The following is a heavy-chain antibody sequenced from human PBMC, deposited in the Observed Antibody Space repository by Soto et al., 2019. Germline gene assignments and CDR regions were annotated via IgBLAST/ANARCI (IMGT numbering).Heavy chain of an antibody. V-gene: IGHV3-48*02. D-gene: IGHD2-21*01. CDR3: AREMIGGGGFDY. Sequence: PGGSLRLSCEASGFTFSSYSMNWARQAPGKGLEWVSYISSSSSTIYYADSVKGRFTISRDNAKNSLSLQMNSLRDEDTAVYYCAREMIGGGGFDYWGQGTPVTVSS. CDR2: ISSSSSTI. CDR1: GFTFSSYS. J-gene: IGHJ4*02.